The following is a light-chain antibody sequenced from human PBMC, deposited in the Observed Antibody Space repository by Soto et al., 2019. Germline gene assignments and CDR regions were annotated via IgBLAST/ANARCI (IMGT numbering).Light chain of an antibody. J-gene: IGKJ3*01. V-gene: IGKV1-39*01. CDR3: QQSYNTPLT. CDR1: QSISSY. CDR2: AAS. Sequence: DIQMTQSPSSLSASVGDRVTITCRASQSISSYLNWYQQKPGKAPKFLIYAASSLQSGVPSRFSGSGSGTDFTHTISSLQPEDFATYYCQQSYNTPLTFGPGTKVDIK.